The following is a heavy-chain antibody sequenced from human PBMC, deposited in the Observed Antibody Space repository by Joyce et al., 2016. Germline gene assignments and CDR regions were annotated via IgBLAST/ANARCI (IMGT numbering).Heavy chain of an antibody. J-gene: IGHJ5*02. Sequence: QVQLQESGPRLVRPAETLSLTCAVSVYSISSAYYWGWIRQPPGKGLEWIGSISYTGTTFYNPSLKSRVTISRDTSKNQFFLKLHSVTAADTAIFYCTRGILFPESWGQGTLVTVSS. CDR2: ISYTGTT. CDR1: VYSISSAYY. V-gene: IGHV4-38-2*01. CDR3: TRGILFPES. D-gene: IGHD3-10*02.